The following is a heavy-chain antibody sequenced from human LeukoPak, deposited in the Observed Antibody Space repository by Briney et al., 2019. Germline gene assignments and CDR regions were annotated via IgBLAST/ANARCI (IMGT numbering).Heavy chain of an antibody. V-gene: IGHV4-39*02. CDR1: GGSISSSSYY. CDR2: IYYSGST. J-gene: IGHJ6*03. CDR3: ARSGTTYYYYYMDV. Sequence: SETLSLTCTVSGGSISSSSYYWGWIRQPPGKGLEWIGSIYYSGSTYYNPSLKSRVTISVDTSKNHFSLKLSSVTAADTAVYYCARSGTTYYYYYMDVWGKGTTVTISS. D-gene: IGHD4-17*01.